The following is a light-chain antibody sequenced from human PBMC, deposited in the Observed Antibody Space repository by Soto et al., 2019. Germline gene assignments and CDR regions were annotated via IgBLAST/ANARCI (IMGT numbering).Light chain of an antibody. V-gene: IGKV1-5*01. CDR3: QQYNSYWT. CDR1: QSISSW. Sequence: DIQITQSPSTLSASVGDRVTITCRASQSISSWLAWYQQKPGKAPKLLIYDASSLESGVPSRFSGSGPGTEFTLTISSLQPDDFATYYCQQYNSYWTFGQGTKVDIK. J-gene: IGKJ1*01. CDR2: DAS.